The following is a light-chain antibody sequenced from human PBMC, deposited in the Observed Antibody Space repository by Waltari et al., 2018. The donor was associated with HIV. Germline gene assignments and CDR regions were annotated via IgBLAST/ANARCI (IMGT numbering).Light chain of an antibody. V-gene: IGKV4-1*01. CDR1: QRSFYSSSNTNY. J-gene: IGKJ1*01. Sequence: IVMTQSPHSLALSLRARATITFKSSQRSFYSSSNTNYLAWDQQKHGQSPKLLIYWASSRAYGVPDRFSGSGSRTDFTLSISSLQSEYVAVYFCQQYYSTPPTFGQGTRVEIK. CDR2: WAS. CDR3: QQYYSTPPT.